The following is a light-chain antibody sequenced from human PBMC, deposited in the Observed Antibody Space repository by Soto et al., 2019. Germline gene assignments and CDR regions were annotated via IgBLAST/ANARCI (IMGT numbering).Light chain of an antibody. CDR1: SNDVGTYNL. CDR2: EGT. V-gene: IGLV2-14*02. CDR3: SSYTSSTTVV. J-gene: IGLJ2*01. Sequence: QSVVTQPASVSGSPGQSITISCTGTSNDVGTYNLVSWYQQHPGKAPKLMIYEGTKRPSGVSHRFSGSKSGNTASLTISGLQTEDEADYYCSSYTSSTTVVFGGRTKLTVL.